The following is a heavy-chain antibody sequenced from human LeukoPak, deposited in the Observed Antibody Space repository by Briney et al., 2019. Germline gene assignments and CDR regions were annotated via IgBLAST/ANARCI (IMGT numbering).Heavy chain of an antibody. CDR2: IYTSGST. CDR3: ARDHFVVGILKHETFDY. CDR1: GGSMRSYS. D-gene: IGHD2-15*01. Sequence: SETLSLTCIVSGGSMRSYSWSWIRQPAGKGLEWIGRIYTSGSTNYNPSLKSRVTISVDTSKNQFSLKLSSVTAADTAVYYCARDHFVVGILKHETFDYWGQGTLVTVSS. J-gene: IGHJ4*02. V-gene: IGHV4-4*07.